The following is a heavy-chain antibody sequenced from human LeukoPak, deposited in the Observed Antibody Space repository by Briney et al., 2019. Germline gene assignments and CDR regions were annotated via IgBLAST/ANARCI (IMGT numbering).Heavy chain of an antibody. CDR3: ATAGYGDYLWVNCFDP. CDR1: GYTLTELS. D-gene: IGHD4-17*01. Sequence: ASVKVSCKVSGYTLTELSMHWVRQAPGIGLEWMGGFDPEDGETIYAQKFQGRVTMTEDTSTDTAYMELSSLKSEDTVVYYCATAGYGDYLWVNCFDPWGQGTLVTVPS. J-gene: IGHJ5*02. V-gene: IGHV1-24*01. CDR2: FDPEDGET.